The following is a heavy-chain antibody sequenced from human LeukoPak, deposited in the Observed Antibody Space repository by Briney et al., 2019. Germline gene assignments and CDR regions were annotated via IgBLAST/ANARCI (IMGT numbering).Heavy chain of an antibody. V-gene: IGHV1-46*01. Sequence: ASVKVSCKASGYTFTSYYMHWVRQAPGQGLEWTGIINPSGGSTSYAQKFQGRVTMTRDTSTSTVYMELSSLRSEDTAVYYCARDGDCSGGSCYSVVWRKNGMDVWGQGTTVTVSS. J-gene: IGHJ6*02. CDR1: GYTFTSYY. CDR3: ARDGDCSGGSCYSVVWRKNGMDV. CDR2: INPSGGST. D-gene: IGHD2-15*01.